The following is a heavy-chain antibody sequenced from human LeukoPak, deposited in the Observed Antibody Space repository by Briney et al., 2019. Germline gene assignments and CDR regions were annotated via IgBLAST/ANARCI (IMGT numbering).Heavy chain of an antibody. CDR3: AKGKMTAYLNWFDP. J-gene: IGHJ5*02. CDR2: ISGSGGST. CDR1: GFTFSTYA. V-gene: IGHV3-23*01. D-gene: IGHD3-9*01. Sequence: PGGSLRLSCAASGFTFSTYAMSWVRQAPGKGLEWVSVISGSGGSTYYADSVKGRFTISRDNSKNTLYLQMNSLRAEDTAVHYCAKGKMTAYLNWFDPWGQGTLVTVSS.